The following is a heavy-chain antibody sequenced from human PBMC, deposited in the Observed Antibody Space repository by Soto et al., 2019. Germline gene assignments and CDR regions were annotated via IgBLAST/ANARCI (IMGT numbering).Heavy chain of an antibody. V-gene: IGHV3-73*01. J-gene: IGHJ4*02. D-gene: IGHD1-1*01. CDR1: GFTFSDSP. CDR2: IKSKAKNYAT. CDR3: TRLPEVTTGLDY. Sequence: EVQLVESGGGLVQPGGSLELSCAASGFTFSDSPIHWVRQASGKGLEWVGRIKSKAKNYATAYAASVKGRFTISRDDSENTAYLQMNSLTAEDTAVYYCTRLPEVTTGLDYWGQGTLVTVSS.